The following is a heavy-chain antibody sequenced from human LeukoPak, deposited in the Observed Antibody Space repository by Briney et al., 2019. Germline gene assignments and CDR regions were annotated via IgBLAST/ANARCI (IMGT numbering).Heavy chain of an antibody. CDR1: GYTFSSHD. CDR2: MNPNSGNT. V-gene: IGHV1-8*01. CDR3: ARDYDRWNNDCFDP. J-gene: IGHJ5*02. D-gene: IGHD1/OR15-1a*01. Sequence: ASVKVSCKASGYTFSSHDINWVRQATGQGLEWMGWMNPNSGNTGYAQKFQGRVTMTRDTSISTAYMELSSLRSEDTAVYYCARDYDRWNNDCFDPWGQGTLVIVSS.